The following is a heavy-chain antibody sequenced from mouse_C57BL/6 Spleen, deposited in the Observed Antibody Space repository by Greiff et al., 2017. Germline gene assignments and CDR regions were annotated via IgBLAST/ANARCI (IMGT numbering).Heavy chain of an antibody. Sequence: EVKVVESGGGLVKPGGSLKLSCAASGFTFSDYGMHWVRQAPEKGLEWVAYISSGSSTIYYADTVKGRFTISRDNAKNTLFLQMTSLRSEDTAMYYCARREIYYGDLDYYAMDYWGQGTSVTVSS. CDR1: GFTFSDYG. CDR2: ISSGSSTI. V-gene: IGHV5-17*01. J-gene: IGHJ4*01. CDR3: ARREIYYGDLDYYAMDY. D-gene: IGHD2-13*01.